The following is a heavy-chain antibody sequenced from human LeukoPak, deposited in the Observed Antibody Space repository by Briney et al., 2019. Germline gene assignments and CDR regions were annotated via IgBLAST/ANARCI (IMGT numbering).Heavy chain of an antibody. D-gene: IGHD3-9*01. Sequence: ASVKVSCKASGYTFTSYAMHWVRQAPGQRLERMGWSNAGNGNTKYSQEFQGRVTITRDTSASTAYMELSSLRSEDMAVYYCARAGYDILTGYYSPRLDYWGQGTLVTVSS. CDR1: GYTFTSYA. J-gene: IGHJ4*02. V-gene: IGHV1-3*02. CDR2: SNAGNGNT. CDR3: ARAGYDILTGYYSPRLDY.